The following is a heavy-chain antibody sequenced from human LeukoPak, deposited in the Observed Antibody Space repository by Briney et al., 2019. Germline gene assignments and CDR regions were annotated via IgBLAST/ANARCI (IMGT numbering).Heavy chain of an antibody. J-gene: IGHJ5*02. CDR2: INHSGST. Sequence: SETLSLTCAVYGVSFSGYYWSWIRQPPGKGLEWIGEINHSGSTNYNPSLKSRVTISVDTSKNQFSLKLSSVTAADTAVYYCARRIDYYDSSGYYSYWFDPWGQGTLVTVSS. V-gene: IGHV4-34*01. CDR1: GVSFSGYY. D-gene: IGHD3-22*01. CDR3: ARRIDYYDSSGYYSYWFDP.